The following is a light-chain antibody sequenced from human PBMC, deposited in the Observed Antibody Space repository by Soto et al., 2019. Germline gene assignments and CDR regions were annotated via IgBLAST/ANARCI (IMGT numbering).Light chain of an antibody. V-gene: IGLV1-40*01. J-gene: IGLJ2*01. Sequence: QSVLTQPPSVSGAPGQRVTISCTANNSNMGAGYAVQWYQQLPGTAPKLLIFGNTDRPSGVPDQFSGSRSDTSASLSITGLQAEDEAEYYCLSYDSGLRGVFGGGTKLTVL. CDR1: NSNMGAGYA. CDR2: GNT. CDR3: LSYDSGLRGV.